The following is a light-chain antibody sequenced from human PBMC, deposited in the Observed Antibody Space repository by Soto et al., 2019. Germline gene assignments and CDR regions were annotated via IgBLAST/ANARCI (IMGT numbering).Light chain of an antibody. J-gene: IGLJ1*01. CDR3: SSYAGSNAYV. Sequence: QSVLTQPPSASGSPGQSVTISCTGTSSDVGGYNYVSWYQQHPGKAPKLMIYEVSKRPSGVPDRFSGSKSGNTASLTVSGLQAEDDADYYCSSYAGSNAYVFGTGTKLTVL. V-gene: IGLV2-8*01. CDR2: EVS. CDR1: SSDVGGYNY.